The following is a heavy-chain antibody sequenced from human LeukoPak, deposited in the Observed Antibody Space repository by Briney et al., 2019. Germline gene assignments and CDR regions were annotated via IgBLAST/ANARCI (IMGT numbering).Heavy chain of an antibody. CDR3: ARDRYPGATDAFDI. J-gene: IGHJ3*02. V-gene: IGHV3-11*04. CDR1: GFTFSDYY. D-gene: IGHD1-26*01. CDR2: ISSSGSTI. Sequence: PGGSLRLSCAASGFTFSDYYMSWIRQAPGKGLEWVSYISSSGSTIYYADSVKGRFTISRDNAKNSLYLQMNSLRAEDTAVYYCARDRYPGATDAFDIWGQGTMVTVSS.